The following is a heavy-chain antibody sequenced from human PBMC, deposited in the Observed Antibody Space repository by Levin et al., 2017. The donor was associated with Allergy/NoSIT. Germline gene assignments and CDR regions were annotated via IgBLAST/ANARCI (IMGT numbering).Heavy chain of an antibody. J-gene: IGHJ4*02. CDR1: GFTFSSYA. CDR3: AKKYCSGGSCYHFDY. CDR2: ISGSGGST. Sequence: SCAASGFTFSSYAMSWVRQAPGKGLEWVSAISGSGGSTYYADSVKGRFTISRDNSKNTLYLQMNSLRAEDTAVYYCAKKYCSGGSCYHFDYWGQGTLVTVSS. D-gene: IGHD2-15*01. V-gene: IGHV3-23*01.